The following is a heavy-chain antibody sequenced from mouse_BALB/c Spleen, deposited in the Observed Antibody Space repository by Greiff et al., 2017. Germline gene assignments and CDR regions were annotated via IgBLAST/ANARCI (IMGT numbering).Heavy chain of an antibody. CDR2: IRNKANGYTT. V-gene: IGHV7-3*02. CDR3: ARDSPAWFAY. Sequence: DVQLQESGGGLVQPGGSLRLSCATSGFTFTDYYMSWVRQPPGKALEWLGFIRNKANGYTTEYSASVKGRFTISRDNSQSILYLQMNTLRAEDSATYYCARDSPAWFAYWGQGTLVTVSA. CDR1: GFTFTDYY. J-gene: IGHJ3*01.